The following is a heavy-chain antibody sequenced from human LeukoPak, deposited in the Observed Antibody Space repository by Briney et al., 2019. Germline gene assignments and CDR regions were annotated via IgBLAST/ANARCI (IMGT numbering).Heavy chain of an antibody. J-gene: IGHJ4*02. D-gene: IGHD4-17*01. Sequence: GGSLTLSCAACGFLFYNYRMLWPRHAPGEGLECVSGINANGDRTVYADFVKGRFIISRDNAKNFLYLQMNSLRSENTAFYYCARGGLGGDYDYWGQGTLVAASS. CDR2: INANGDRT. CDR1: GFLFYNYR. CDR3: ARGGLGGDYDY. V-gene: IGHV3-20*04.